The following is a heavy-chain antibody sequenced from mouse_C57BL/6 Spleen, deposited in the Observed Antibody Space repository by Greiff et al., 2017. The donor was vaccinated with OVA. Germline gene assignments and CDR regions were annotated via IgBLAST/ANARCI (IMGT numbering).Heavy chain of an antibody. Sequence: EVQLQQSGPELVKPGASVKISCKASGYTFTDYYMNWVKQSHGKSLAWIGDINPNNGGTSYNQKFKGKATLTVDKSSSTAYMELRSLTSEDSAVYYCARGIYYGNYVGFFYAMDYWGQGTSGTVSS. CDR2: INPNNGGT. CDR3: ARGIYYGNYVGFFYAMDY. D-gene: IGHD2-1*01. CDR1: GYTFTDYY. J-gene: IGHJ4*01. V-gene: IGHV1-26*01.